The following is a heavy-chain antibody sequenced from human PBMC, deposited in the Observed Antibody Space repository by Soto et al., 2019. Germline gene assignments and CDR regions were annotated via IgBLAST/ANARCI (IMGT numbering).Heavy chain of an antibody. J-gene: IGHJ4*02. D-gene: IGHD4-17*01. CDR2: IYYSGST. CDR3: ASANTVTTMFDY. Sequence: QVQLQESGPGLVKPSQTLSLTCTVSGGSISSGGYYWSWIRQHPGKGLEWIGYIYYSGSTYYNPSLKSRVNISVDTFKNQVSLKLSSVTAPDTAVYYCASANTVTTMFDYWGQGTLVTVSS. V-gene: IGHV4-31*03. CDR1: GGSISSGGYY.